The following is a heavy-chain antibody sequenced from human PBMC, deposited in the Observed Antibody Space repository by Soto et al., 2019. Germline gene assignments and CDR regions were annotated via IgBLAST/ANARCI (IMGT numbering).Heavy chain of an antibody. Sequence: SETLSLTCAVYGGSFSGYYWSWIRQPPGKGLEWIGEINHSGSTNYNPSLKSRVTISVDTSKNQFSLKLSSVTAADTAVYYCARGLYSSSWYLYGWFDPWGQGTLVTVS. CDR1: GGSFSGYY. J-gene: IGHJ5*02. V-gene: IGHV4-34*01. CDR2: INHSGST. CDR3: ARGLYSSSWYLYGWFDP. D-gene: IGHD6-13*01.